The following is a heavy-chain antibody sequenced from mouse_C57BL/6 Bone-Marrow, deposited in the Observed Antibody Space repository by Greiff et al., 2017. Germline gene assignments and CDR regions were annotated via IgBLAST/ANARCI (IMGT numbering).Heavy chain of an antibody. Sequence: VQLQQSGAELARPGASVKMSCKASGYTFTSYTMHWVKQRPGQGLEWIGYINPSSGYTTYNQKFKDKATLTANKSSSTAYMQLSSLTSEDSAVYYCARDYYGSSYWYFDVWGTGTTVTVSS. J-gene: IGHJ1*03. CDR2: INPSSGYT. D-gene: IGHD1-1*01. CDR1: GYTFTSYT. V-gene: IGHV1-4*01. CDR3: ARDYYGSSYWYFDV.